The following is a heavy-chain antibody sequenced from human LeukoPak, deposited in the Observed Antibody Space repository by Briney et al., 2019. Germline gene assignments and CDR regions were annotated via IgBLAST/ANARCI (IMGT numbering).Heavy chain of an antibody. CDR1: GYTFTGYY. CDR2: INPNSGGT. CDR3: ARDRRYYDSSGLLSTDFDY. Sequence: GASVKVSCKASGYTFTGYYMHWVRQAPGQGLEWMGWINPNSGGTNYAQKFQGRVTMTRDTSISTAYMELSRLRSDDTAVYYCARDRRYYDSSGLLSTDFDYWGQGTLVTVSS. D-gene: IGHD3-22*01. J-gene: IGHJ4*02. V-gene: IGHV1-2*02.